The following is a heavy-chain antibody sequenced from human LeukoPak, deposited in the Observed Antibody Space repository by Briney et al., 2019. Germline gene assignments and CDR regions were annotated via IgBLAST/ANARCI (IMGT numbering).Heavy chain of an antibody. V-gene: IGHV3-48*03. J-gene: IGHJ6*03. D-gene: IGHD3-22*01. CDR1: GFTFSSYE. Sequence: GGSLRLSCAASGFTFSSYEINWVRQAPGKGLEWVSYISSSGSTIYYADSVKGRFTISRDSAKNSLYLQMNSLRAEDTAVYYCARVTNYYDSSGYYLGYMDVWGKGTTVTISS. CDR2: ISSSGSTI. CDR3: ARVTNYYDSSGYYLGYMDV.